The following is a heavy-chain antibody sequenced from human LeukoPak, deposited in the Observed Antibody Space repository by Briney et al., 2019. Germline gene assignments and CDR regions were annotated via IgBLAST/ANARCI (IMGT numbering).Heavy chain of an antibody. J-gene: IGHJ4*02. CDR3: ATAGDHYYDSSGYDY. CDR2: FDPEDGET. Sequence: ASVKVSCKVSGYTLTELSMHWVRQAPGKGLEWMGGFDPEDGETIYAQKFQGRVTMTEDTSTDTAYMELSSLRSEDTAVYYCATAGDHYYDSSGYDYWGQGTLVTVSS. V-gene: IGHV1-24*01. D-gene: IGHD3-22*01. CDR1: GYTLTELS.